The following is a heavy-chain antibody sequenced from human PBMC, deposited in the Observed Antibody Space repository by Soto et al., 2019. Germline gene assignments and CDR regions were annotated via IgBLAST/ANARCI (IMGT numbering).Heavy chain of an antibody. CDR3: ARDLSPSLSSGYSREEYYFDY. V-gene: IGHV3-33*01. D-gene: IGHD3-22*01. CDR1: GFTFSSYG. CDR2: IWYDGSNK. Sequence: GGSLRLSCAASGFTFSSYGMHWVRQAPGKGLEWVAVIWYDGSNKYYADSVKGRFTISRENSKNTLYLQMNSLRAEDTAVYYCARDLSPSLSSGYSREEYYFDYWGQGTLVTVSS. J-gene: IGHJ4*02.